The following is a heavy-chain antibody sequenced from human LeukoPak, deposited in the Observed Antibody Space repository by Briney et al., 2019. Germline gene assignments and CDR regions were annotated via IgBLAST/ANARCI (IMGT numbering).Heavy chain of an antibody. V-gene: IGHV3-74*01. CDR3: ASYNWNFLNDY. D-gene: IGHD1-7*01. CDR2: INSDGSNT. Sequence: GGSLRLSCAASGFTFSGYWMYWVRQNSGKGLVWVSSINSDGSNTRYADSVKGRFTISRDNAKNTLYLQMNSLRAEDTAVYYCASYNWNFLNDYWGQGTLVTVSS. CDR1: GFTFSGYW. J-gene: IGHJ4*02.